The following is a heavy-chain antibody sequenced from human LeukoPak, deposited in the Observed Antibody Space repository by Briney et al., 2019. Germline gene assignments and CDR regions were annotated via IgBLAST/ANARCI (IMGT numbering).Heavy chain of an antibody. CDR1: GFTLGSYW. D-gene: IGHD3-16*02. J-gene: IGHJ4*02. CDR2: INTDGSST. Sequence: GGSLRLSCAASGFTLGSYWMHWVRQAPGKGLVWVSRINTDGSSTTYVDSVKGRFTISRDNAENSLYLQMNSLRAEDTAVYYCARVLSLQSDYWGQGTLVTVSS. V-gene: IGHV3-74*01. CDR3: ARVLSLQSDY.